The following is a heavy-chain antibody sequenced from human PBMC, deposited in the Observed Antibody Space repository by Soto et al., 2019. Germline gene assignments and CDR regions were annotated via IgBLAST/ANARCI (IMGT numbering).Heavy chain of an antibody. CDR2: INHSGST. D-gene: IGHD2-2*01. J-gene: IGHJ6*03. Sequence: SEILSLTCAVYGGSFSGYYWSWIRQPPGKGLEWIGEINHSGSTNYNPSLKSRVTISVDTSKNQFSLKLGSVTAADTAVYYCARGEGGDIVVVPAATDGYYYMDVWGKGTTVTVSS. CDR1: GGSFSGYY. CDR3: ARGEGGDIVVVPAATDGYYYMDV. V-gene: IGHV4-34*01.